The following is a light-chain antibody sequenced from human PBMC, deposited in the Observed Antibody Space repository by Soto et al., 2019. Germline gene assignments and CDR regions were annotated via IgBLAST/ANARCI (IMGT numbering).Light chain of an antibody. CDR3: MQATQ. CDR2: RVS. Sequence: DIVMPQTPPSLPFNPGEPASISCRSSQSLLHSTGYTCLHWYLQKPGQSAQLLIYRVSNHLSGVPDRCSGRGSGSDFTLKISWVEAEDVGVYYCMQATQVGQGTKLEIK. J-gene: IGKJ2*01. V-gene: IGKV2-28*01. CDR1: QSLLHSTGYTC.